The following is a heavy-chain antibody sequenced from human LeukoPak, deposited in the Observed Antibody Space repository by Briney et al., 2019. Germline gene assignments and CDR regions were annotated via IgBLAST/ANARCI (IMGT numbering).Heavy chain of an antibody. J-gene: IGHJ4*02. CDR3: AKVRYDSSGYQSPYFDY. CDR1: GFTFRSYS. D-gene: IGHD3-22*01. Sequence: PGGSLRLSCAASGFTFRSYSMNWVRQAPGKGLEWVSYISSSSRTIYYADSVKGRFTISRDNAKNSLYLQMNSLRAEDTAVYYCAKVRYDSSGYQSPYFDYWGQGTLVTVSS. CDR2: ISSSSRTI. V-gene: IGHV3-48*01.